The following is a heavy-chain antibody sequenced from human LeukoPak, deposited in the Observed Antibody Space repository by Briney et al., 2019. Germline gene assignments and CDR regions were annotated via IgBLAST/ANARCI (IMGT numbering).Heavy chain of an antibody. CDR2: IYHSGST. CDR3: ARYPHHFDS. CDR1: GYSISSGYY. J-gene: IGHJ4*02. Sequence: KPSETLSLTCAVSGYSISSGYYWGWIRHPPGKGLEWIGSIYHSGSTYYKPSLKSRVTISVDTSKNQFPLKLTSVTAADTAVYYCARYPHHFDSWGQGTLVTVSS. V-gene: IGHV4-38-2*01.